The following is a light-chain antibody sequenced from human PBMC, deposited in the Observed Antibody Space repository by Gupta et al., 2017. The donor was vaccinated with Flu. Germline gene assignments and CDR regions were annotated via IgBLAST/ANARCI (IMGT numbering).Light chain of an antibody. CDR1: SGSIASNY. CDR3: QYYDTTNLFWG. Sequence: ISCTRSSGSIASNYVQWFQKRTGSSPTPVIYYVVQRPSGVPARFSGSIADSSTYASRPTFGLKTEDEADYDGQYYDTTNLFWGLGGGTKLT. V-gene: IGLV6-57*01. J-gene: IGLJ3*02. CDR2: YVV.